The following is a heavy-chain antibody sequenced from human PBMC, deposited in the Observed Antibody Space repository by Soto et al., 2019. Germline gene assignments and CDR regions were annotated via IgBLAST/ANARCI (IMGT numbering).Heavy chain of an antibody. J-gene: IGHJ6*03. D-gene: IGHD6-6*01. CDR1: GFTLSGYA. Sequence: EVQLVESGGGLAQPGGSLRLSCAASGFTLSGYAMDWVRQAPGKGLEYVSGISSNGVGTYYANSVQGRFTISRDNSKNTVYLQMGSLRPEDLAVYYCARRARPDFYYMDVWGKGTTVTVS. CDR3: ARRARPDFYYMDV. V-gene: IGHV3-64*01. CDR2: ISSNGVGT.